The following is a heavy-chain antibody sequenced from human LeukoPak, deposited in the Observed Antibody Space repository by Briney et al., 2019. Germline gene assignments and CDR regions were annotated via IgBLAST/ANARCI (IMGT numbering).Heavy chain of an antibody. J-gene: IGHJ3*02. CDR2: IYHSGST. V-gene: IGHV4-59*01. Sequence: SETLSLTCTVSGGSIGSYYWSWIRQPPGKGLEWIGYIYHSGSTNYNPSLKSRVTISVDTSKNQFSLKLSSVTAADTAVYYCARDSGDDAFDIWGQGTMVTVSS. CDR3: ARDSGDDAFDI. CDR1: GGSIGSYY.